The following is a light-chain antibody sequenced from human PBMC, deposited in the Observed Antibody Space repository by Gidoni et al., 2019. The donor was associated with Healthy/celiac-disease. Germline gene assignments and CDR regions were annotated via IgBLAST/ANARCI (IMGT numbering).Light chain of an antibody. J-gene: IGLJ2*01. Sequence: SYELTQPPSVSVSPGQTASITCSGDKLGDKYACWYQQKQGQSPVLVIYQASKRPSGIPERFSGSSSGNTATLTIGGTQAMGEANYYCQAWDSSTVLFGGGTKLTV. CDR1: KLGDKY. CDR2: QAS. CDR3: QAWDSSTVL. V-gene: IGLV3-1*01.